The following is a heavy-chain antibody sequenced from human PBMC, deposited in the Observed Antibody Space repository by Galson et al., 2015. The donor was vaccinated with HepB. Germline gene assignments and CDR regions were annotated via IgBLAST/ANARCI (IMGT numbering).Heavy chain of an antibody. CDR3: TRLGDFSGYSSR. V-gene: IGHV3-73*01. Sequence: SLRLTCAASGFTFSGSAIHWVRQTSGKGLEWVGRIRSKASNYATAYAASLKGRFTISRDDSKNTAYLHMKSLKTEDTAVYYCTRLGDFSGYSSRWGQGTLVTVSS. CDR2: IRSKASNYAT. D-gene: IGHD5-12*01. CDR1: GFTFSGSA. J-gene: IGHJ4*02.